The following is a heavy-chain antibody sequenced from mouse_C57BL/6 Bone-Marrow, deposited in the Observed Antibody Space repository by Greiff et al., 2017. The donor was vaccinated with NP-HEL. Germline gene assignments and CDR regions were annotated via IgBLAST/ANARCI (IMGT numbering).Heavy chain of an antibody. CDR2: INPSSGYT. J-gene: IGHJ2*01. CDR3: ARCYHLYYFDY. V-gene: IGHV1-7*01. Sequence: QVQLQQSGAELAKPGASVKLSCKASGYTFTSYWMHWVKQRPGQGLEWIGYINPSSGYTKYNQKFKDKATLTADKSSSTAYMQLSSLTYEDSALSYCARCYHLYYFDYWGQGTTLTVSS. D-gene: IGHD2-12*01. CDR1: GYTFTSYW.